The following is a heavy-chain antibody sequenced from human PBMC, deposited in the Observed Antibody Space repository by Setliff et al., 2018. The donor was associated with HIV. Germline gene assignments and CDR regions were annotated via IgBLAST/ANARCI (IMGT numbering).Heavy chain of an antibody. CDR3: ARGLNYYGSGSYLPLGY. J-gene: IGHJ4*02. V-gene: IGHV4-34*01. CDR2: IDHSGST. Sequence: LSLTCAVYGGSFNDYYWTWIRQPPGKGLEWIEEIDHSGSTKYHASLKSRVTISIDTPKNQISLKLSSVTAADTAVYYCARGLNYYGSGSYLPLGYWGQGTLVTVSS. D-gene: IGHD3-10*01. CDR1: GGSFNDYY.